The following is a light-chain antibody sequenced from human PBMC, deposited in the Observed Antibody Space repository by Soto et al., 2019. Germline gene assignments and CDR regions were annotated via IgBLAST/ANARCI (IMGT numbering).Light chain of an antibody. CDR2: GAS. Sequence: EIVMTQSPATLSVSPGQRVTLSCRASQSVSNNLAWYQQKPGQAPRLLIYGASTRATGIPARFSGSGSGTEFTLXISSLQSEDFAVYYCQHYNNWPPWTFGQGTKVEIK. V-gene: IGKV3-15*01. CDR1: QSVSNN. J-gene: IGKJ1*01. CDR3: QHYNNWPPWT.